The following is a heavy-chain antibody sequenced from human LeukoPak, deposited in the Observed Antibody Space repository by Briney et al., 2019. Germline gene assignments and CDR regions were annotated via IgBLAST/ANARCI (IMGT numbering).Heavy chain of an antibody. D-gene: IGHD2-15*01. Sequence: GGSLRLSCAASGFTFSSYGMHWVRQAPGEGLEGVAFIRFDGSYNSYSDSVKGRFTISRDNSKNTLYLQMNSLRAEDTAVYYCAKVRLGYCSGGSCSRGGTSMDVWGRGTTVTISS. CDR3: AKVRLGYCSGGSCSRGGTSMDV. CDR1: GFTFSSYG. J-gene: IGHJ6*03. V-gene: IGHV3-30*02. CDR2: IRFDGSYN.